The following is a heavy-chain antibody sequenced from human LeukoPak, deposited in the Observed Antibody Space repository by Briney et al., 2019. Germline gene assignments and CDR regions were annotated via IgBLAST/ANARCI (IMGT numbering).Heavy chain of an antibody. CDR3: ARVTPAGAWLGYFDY. V-gene: IGHV4-39*07. CDR1: GGSISSSTYY. CDR2: VHYSGGS. D-gene: IGHD6-19*01. Sequence: PSETLSLTCTVSGGSISSSTYYWGWIRQSPGKGLEWIGSVHYSGGSYYNPSLKSRVTISLSTSKSQFSLKLSSVTAADTAVYYCARVTPAGAWLGYFDYWGQGTLVTVSS. J-gene: IGHJ4*02.